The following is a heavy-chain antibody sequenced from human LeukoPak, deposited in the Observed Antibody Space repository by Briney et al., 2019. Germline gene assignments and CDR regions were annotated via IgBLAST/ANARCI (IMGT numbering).Heavy chain of an antibody. CDR1: GFTFSSYS. D-gene: IGHD3-16*02. CDR2: ISSSSSTI. Sequence: GVSLRLSCAASGFTFSSYSMNWVRQAPGKGLEWVSYISSSSSTIYYADSVKGRFTISRDNAKNSLYLQMNSLRAEDTAVYYCARDLMITFGGVIAWGQGTLVTVSS. V-gene: IGHV3-48*01. CDR3: ARDLMITFGGVIA. J-gene: IGHJ4*02.